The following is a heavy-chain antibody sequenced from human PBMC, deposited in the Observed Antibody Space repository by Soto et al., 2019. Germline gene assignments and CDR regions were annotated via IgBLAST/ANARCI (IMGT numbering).Heavy chain of an antibody. Sequence: GGSLRLSCAASGFTFTTYSMNWVRQAPGKGLEWVSYVGSSSDTIYYADSLKGRFTISRDNAKNSMYLQMNSLRAEDTAIYYCARNTYYDILNGNLPPDYWGQGTLVTVSS. V-gene: IGHV3-48*01. CDR3: ARNTYYDILNGNLPPDY. CDR1: GFTFTTYS. J-gene: IGHJ4*02. CDR2: VGSSSDTI. D-gene: IGHD3-9*01.